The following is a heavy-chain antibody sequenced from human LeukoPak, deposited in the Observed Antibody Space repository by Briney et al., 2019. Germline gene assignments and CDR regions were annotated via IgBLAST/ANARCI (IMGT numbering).Heavy chain of an antibody. V-gene: IGHV1-8*01. CDR1: GYTFTSYTFTSYD. CDR3: ARGSEFLPNIFES. J-gene: IGHJ4*02. D-gene: IGHD3-3*02. Sequence: ASVKVSCKASGYTFTSYTFTSYDINWVRQATGQGLEWMGWMNPNSGNTGYAQKFQGRVTMTRNTSITTAYMELSSLRSEDTAVYYCARGSEFLPNIFESWGQGTLVTVSS. CDR2: MNPNSGNT.